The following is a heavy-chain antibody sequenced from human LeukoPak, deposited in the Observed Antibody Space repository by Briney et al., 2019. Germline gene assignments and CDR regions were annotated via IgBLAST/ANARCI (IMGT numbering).Heavy chain of an antibody. J-gene: IGHJ4*02. CDR3: VRDGSPHVSMTVVTSLDY. Sequence: GASVKVSCKASGYTFTTYYMHWVRQAPGQGLEWMGIINPSGGATSYAQKFQGRVTMTRDTSTSTVYMELSGLRSEDTAVYYCVRDGSPHVSMTVVTSLDYWGQGTLVTVSS. V-gene: IGHV1-46*01. D-gene: IGHD3-22*01. CDR2: INPSGGAT. CDR1: GYTFTTYY.